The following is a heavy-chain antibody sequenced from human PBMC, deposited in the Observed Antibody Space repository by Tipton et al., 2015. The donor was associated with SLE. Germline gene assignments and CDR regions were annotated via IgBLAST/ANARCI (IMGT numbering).Heavy chain of an antibody. V-gene: IGHV4-38-2*02. Sequence: TLSLTCTVSGYSISSGYYWGWIRQPPGKGLEWIGSIYHSGSTYYNPSLKSRVTISVDTSKNQFSLKLSSVTAADTAVYYCAREDCSSTSCYGGVDYWGQGTLVTVSS. J-gene: IGHJ4*02. CDR3: AREDCSSTSCYGGVDY. CDR2: IYHSGST. D-gene: IGHD2-2*01. CDR1: GYSISSGYY.